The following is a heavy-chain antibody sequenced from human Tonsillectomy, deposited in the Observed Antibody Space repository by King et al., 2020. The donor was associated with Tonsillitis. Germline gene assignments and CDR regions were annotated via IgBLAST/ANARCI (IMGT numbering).Heavy chain of an antibody. D-gene: IGHD2-21*01. J-gene: IGHJ6*02. CDR3: AKGDYYYGMDV. CDR2: IIWDGGYT. CDR1: GFTFDDYT. Sequence: VQLVESGGVVVQPGGSLRLSCAASGFTFDDYTMHWVRQAPGKGLEGVSLIIWDGGYTYYADSVKGRFTISKDNSKNSLYLQMNSLRTEDTALYYCAKGDYYYGMDVWGQGTTVTVSS. V-gene: IGHV3-43*01.